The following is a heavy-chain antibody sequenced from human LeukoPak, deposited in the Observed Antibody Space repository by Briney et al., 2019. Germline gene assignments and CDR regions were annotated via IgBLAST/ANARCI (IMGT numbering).Heavy chain of an antibody. J-gene: IGHJ4*02. V-gene: IGHV5-51*01. CDR1: GYSFTSYW. D-gene: IGHD6-19*01. CDR2: IYPDDSDT. CDR3: ARQRRSSGWPNDY. Sequence: NHGEFPKISCKGSGYSFTSYWIAWVRQMPGKGLEWMGIIYPDDSDTRYSPSFQGQVTITADKSISTAYLQWSSLKASDNAMYYCARQRRSSGWPNDYWGQGTLVT.